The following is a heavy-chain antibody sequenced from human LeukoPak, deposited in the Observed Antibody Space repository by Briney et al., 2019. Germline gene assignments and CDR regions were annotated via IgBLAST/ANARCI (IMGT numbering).Heavy chain of an antibody. V-gene: IGHV3-20*04. CDR1: GFTFNDYG. J-gene: IGHJ6*02. CDR3: ARGYGAGNYRRPFYGMDV. Sequence: WPGGSLTLSCAASGFTFNDYGMTWVRQAPGKGLEWVSGLNWNGDITRYADSVEGRFTISRDNAKNSVYLQMDSLSAEDTAFYYCARGYGAGNYRRPFYGMDVWGQGTTVTVSS. CDR2: LNWNGDIT. D-gene: IGHD3-10*01.